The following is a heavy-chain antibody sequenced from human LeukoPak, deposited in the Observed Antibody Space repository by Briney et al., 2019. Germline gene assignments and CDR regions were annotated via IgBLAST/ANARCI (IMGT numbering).Heavy chain of an antibody. J-gene: IGHJ4*02. Sequence: PSETLSLTCTVSGGSISSSSYYWGWIRQPPGKGLEWIGSIYYSGSTYYNPSLKSRVTISVDTSKNQFSLKLSSVTAADTAVYYCARGRRGGGRYDYWGQGTLVTVSS. CDR3: ARGRRGGGRYDY. D-gene: IGHD2-15*01. CDR2: IYYSGST. V-gene: IGHV4-39*07. CDR1: GGSISSSSYY.